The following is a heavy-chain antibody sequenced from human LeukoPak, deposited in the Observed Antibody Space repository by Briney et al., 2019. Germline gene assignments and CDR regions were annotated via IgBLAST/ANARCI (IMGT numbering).Heavy chain of an antibody. CDR2: IWYDGSNK. D-gene: IGHD6-13*01. V-gene: IGHV3-33*01. CDR1: GFTFSSYG. Sequence: GRSLRLSCAASGFTFSSYGMHWVRQAPGKGLEWVAVIWYDGSNKYYADSVKGRFTVSRDNSKNTLYLQMNSLRAEDTAVYYCARDRDLGSSDLSGYFDYWGQGTLVTVSS. J-gene: IGHJ4*02. CDR3: ARDRDLGSSDLSGYFDY.